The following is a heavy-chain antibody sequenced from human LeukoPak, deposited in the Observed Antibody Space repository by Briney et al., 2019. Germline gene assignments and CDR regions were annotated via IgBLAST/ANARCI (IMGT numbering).Heavy chain of an antibody. Sequence: GASVKVSCKASGYSSSNYGISWVRQAPGQGLEWMGWIHIYRGNTNYAQKLQGRVTMTTDTSTSTAYMELRSLRSDDTAVYYCARDDYGGNEVIDYWGQGTLVTVSS. V-gene: IGHV1-18*01. CDR3: ARDDYGGNEVIDY. D-gene: IGHD4-23*01. CDR1: GYSSSNYG. J-gene: IGHJ4*02. CDR2: IHIYRGNT.